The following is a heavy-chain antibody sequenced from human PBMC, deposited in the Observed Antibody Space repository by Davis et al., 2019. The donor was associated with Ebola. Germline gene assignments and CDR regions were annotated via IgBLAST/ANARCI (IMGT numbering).Heavy chain of an antibody. CDR2: MNPNSGNT. J-gene: IGHJ3*02. CDR3: ARGGGDYDSSGWAAFDI. Sequence: ASVKVSCKASGYTFTSYDINWVRQATGQGLEWMGWMNPNSGNTGYAQKFQGRVTMTRNTSISTAYMELSSLRSEDTAVYYCARGGGDYDSSGWAAFDIWGQGTMVTVSS. D-gene: IGHD3-22*01. V-gene: IGHV1-8*01. CDR1: GYTFTSYD.